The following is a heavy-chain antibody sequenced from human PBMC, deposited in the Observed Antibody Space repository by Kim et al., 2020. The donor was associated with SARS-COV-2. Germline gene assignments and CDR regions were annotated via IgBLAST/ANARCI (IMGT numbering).Heavy chain of an antibody. V-gene: IGHV4-39*01. CDR3: ARRDYYHYCTDG. CDR1: GGSISRSSYY. Sequence: SETLSLTCTVSGGSISRSSYYWDWIRQPPGKGLEWIGNIYYTGGTYYNPSLKSRVTISVDTSKNQFSLKLSSGTAADTAIYYCARRDYYHYCTDGWGQGTTVNVSS. J-gene: IGHJ6*02. CDR2: IYYTGGT.